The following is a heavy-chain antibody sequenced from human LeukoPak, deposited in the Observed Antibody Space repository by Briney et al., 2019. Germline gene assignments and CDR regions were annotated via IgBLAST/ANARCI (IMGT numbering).Heavy chain of an antibody. V-gene: IGHV3-21*01. D-gene: IGHD1-7*01. CDR1: GFTFSSYS. CDR2: ISSSSGYI. Sequence: PGGSLRLSCAASGFTFSSYSMNWVRQAPGKGLEWVSSISSSSGYIYYADSVKGRFTISRGNAKKSLYLQMNSLRAEDTAVYYCAREENYKVDYWGQGTLVTVSS. J-gene: IGHJ4*02. CDR3: AREENYKVDY.